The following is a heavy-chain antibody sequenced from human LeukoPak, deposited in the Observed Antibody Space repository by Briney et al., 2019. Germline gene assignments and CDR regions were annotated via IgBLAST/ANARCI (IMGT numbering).Heavy chain of an antibody. V-gene: IGHV3-23*01. CDR2: ISGSGGST. D-gene: IGHD2-15*01. CDR1: GFTFSSYA. Sequence: GGSLRLSCAASGFTFSSYAMSWVRQAPGKGLEWVSAISGSGGSTYYADSVKGRFTISRDNSKNTLYLQMNSLRAEDTAVYYCAKLKKTYCSGGSCLVYYFDYWGQGTLVTVSS. CDR3: AKLKKTYCSGGSCLVYYFDY. J-gene: IGHJ4*02.